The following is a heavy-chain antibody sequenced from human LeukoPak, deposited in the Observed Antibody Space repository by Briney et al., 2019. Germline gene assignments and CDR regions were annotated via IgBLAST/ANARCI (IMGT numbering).Heavy chain of an antibody. CDR1: GFTFSSYG. CDR2: IRYDGSNK. D-gene: IGHD5-12*01. V-gene: IGHV3-30*02. CDR3: AKDLGSGYDSEAFDI. Sequence: GGSLRLSCAASGFTFSSYGMHWVRQAPGKGREWVAFIRYDGSNKYYADSVKGRFTISRDNSKNTLYLQMNSLRAEDTTVYYCAKDLGSGYDSEAFDIWGQGTMVTVSS. J-gene: IGHJ3*02.